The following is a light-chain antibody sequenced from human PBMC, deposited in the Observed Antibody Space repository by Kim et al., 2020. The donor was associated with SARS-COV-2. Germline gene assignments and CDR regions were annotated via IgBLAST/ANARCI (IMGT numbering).Light chain of an antibody. Sequence: APGEGVILSCRASQSVSNNVACYQQRPGQAPRLLIYGASTRATDIPVRFTGSGSGTEFTLTISSLRSEDFAVYYCQQYSNWPPWTFGQGTKVDIK. V-gene: IGKV3-15*01. CDR1: QSVSNN. CDR2: GAS. CDR3: QQYSNWPPWT. J-gene: IGKJ1*01.